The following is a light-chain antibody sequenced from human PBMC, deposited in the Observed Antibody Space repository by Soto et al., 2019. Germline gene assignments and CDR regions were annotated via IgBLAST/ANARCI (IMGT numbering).Light chain of an antibody. V-gene: IGKV3D-20*02. CDR1: HTISSRY. Sequence: EIVLTRSPDTLSLSPGERATLSCRASHTISSRYLAWYQQKPGQAPRLLIYDASYRATGIPARFSGSGFGTDFTLTITSLEPEDFAVYYCQQRSNWPLTFGGGTKVDIK. J-gene: IGKJ4*01. CDR3: QQRSNWPLT. CDR2: DAS.